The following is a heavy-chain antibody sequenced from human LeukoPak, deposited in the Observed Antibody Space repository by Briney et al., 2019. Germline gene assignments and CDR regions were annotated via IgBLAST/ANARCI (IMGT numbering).Heavy chain of an antibody. CDR1: GGSLSSSSYY. V-gene: IGHV4-39*01. D-gene: IGHD3-3*01. CDR2: IYYSGST. J-gene: IGHJ4*02. Sequence: SETLSLTCPVYGGSLSSSSYYWGWIRQPPGKGLEWIGSIYYSGSTYYNPSLKSRVTISVDTSKNQFSLKLSSVTAADTAVYYCARHGRNGLKYWGQGTLVTVSS. CDR3: ARHGRNGLKY.